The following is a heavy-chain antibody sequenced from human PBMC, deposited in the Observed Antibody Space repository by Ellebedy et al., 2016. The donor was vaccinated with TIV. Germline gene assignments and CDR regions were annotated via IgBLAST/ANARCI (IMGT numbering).Heavy chain of an antibody. CDR1: GGSINNYY. CDR3: ARDLGRYGMDV. Sequence: MPSETLSLTCSVSGGSINNYYWTWIRQPTGQGLEWMGDVHHSGISHIHPSLKSRVTLSLDTSKNQFSLDLSSVTAADTATYYCARDLGRYGMDVWGQGTTVTVSS. V-gene: IGHV4-59*01. CDR2: VHHSGIS. J-gene: IGHJ6*02.